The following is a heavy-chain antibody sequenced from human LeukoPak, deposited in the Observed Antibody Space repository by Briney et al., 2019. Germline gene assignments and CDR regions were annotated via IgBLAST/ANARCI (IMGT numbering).Heavy chain of an antibody. CDR2: MNHDGSVK. CDR3: ATYTHWVAGDV. D-gene: IGHD3-16*01. V-gene: IGHV3-7*01. J-gene: IGHJ6*02. Sequence: GGSLRLSCAASGFTFSDSWMSWVRQAPGQGLEWVANMNHDGSVKGCADSVKGRFTISRDNARNSLYLQMSSLRPEDTAVYYCATYTHWVAGDVWGQGTTVTVSS. CDR1: GFTFSDSW.